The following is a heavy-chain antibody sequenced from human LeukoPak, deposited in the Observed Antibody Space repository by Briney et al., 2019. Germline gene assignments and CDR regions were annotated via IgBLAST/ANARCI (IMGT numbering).Heavy chain of an antibody. Sequence: GGSLRLSCAASGFTFSSYAMSWVRQALGKGLEWVSAISGSGGSTYYADSVKGRFTISRDNSRNTLYLQMNSLRAEDTAVYYCAKDVGQWELLVAFDIWGQGTMVTVSS. D-gene: IGHD1-26*01. CDR2: ISGSGGST. CDR3: AKDVGQWELLVAFDI. CDR1: GFTFSSYA. J-gene: IGHJ3*02. V-gene: IGHV3-23*01.